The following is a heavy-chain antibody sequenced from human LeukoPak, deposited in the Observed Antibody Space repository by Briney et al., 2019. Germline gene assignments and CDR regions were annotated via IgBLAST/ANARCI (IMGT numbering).Heavy chain of an antibody. CDR1: GFTFSSYE. Sequence: PGGSLRLSCAASGFTFSSYEMNWVRQAPGKGLEWVSYISSSGSTIYYADSVKGRFTISRDNAKNSLYLQMNSLRAEDTAVYYCASSKDQLGYCSSTSCYLKDYWGQGTLFTVSS. CDR3: ASSKDQLGYCSSTSCYLKDY. J-gene: IGHJ4*02. V-gene: IGHV3-48*03. CDR2: ISSSGSTI. D-gene: IGHD2-2*01.